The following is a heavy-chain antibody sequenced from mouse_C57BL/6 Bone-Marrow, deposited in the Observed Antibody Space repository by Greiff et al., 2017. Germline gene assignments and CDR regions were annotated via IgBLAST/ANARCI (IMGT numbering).Heavy chain of an antibody. D-gene: IGHD1-1*01. CDR1: GYTFTSYG. CDR3: ARSSITTVAYWYFDV. Sequence: VHLQQSGAELARPGASVKLSCKASGYTFTSYGISWVKQRTGQGLEWIGEIYPRSGNTYYNEKFKGKATLTADKSSSTAYMELRSLTSEDSAVYFCARSSITTVAYWYFDVWGTGTTVTVSS. V-gene: IGHV1-81*01. CDR2: IYPRSGNT. J-gene: IGHJ1*03.